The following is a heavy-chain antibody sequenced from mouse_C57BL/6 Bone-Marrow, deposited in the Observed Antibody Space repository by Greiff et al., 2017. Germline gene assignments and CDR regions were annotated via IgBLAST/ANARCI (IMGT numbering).Heavy chain of an antibody. J-gene: IGHJ2*01. Sequence: EVQVVESGGGLVKPGGSLKLSCAASGFTFSSYTMSWVRQTPEKRLEWVATISGGGGNTYYPDSVKGRFTISRDNAKNTLYLQMSSLRSEDTALYYCARHYYGSSYDWGQGTTLTVSS. CDR1: GFTFSSYT. CDR3: ARHYYGSSYD. D-gene: IGHD1-1*01. CDR2: ISGGGGNT. V-gene: IGHV5-9*01.